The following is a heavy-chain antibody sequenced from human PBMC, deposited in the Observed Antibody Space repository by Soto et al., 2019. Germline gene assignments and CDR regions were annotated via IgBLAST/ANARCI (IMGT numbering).Heavy chain of an antibody. CDR1: GFTFSNYN. Sequence: GGSLRRSCAASGFTFSNYNINWVRQAPGKGLEWVSSISSSSTYKYYADSVKGRFTISRDNAKNSLYLQMNSLRAEDTAVYYFARAWVVGHHSYCSMDVWGHGTTVRVSS. D-gene: IGHD2-15*01. CDR3: ARAWVVGHHSYCSMDV. CDR2: ISSSSTYK. V-gene: IGHV3-21*01. J-gene: IGHJ6*02.